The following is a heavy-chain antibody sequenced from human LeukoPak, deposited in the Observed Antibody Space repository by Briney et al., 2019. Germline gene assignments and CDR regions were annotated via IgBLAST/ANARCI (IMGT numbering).Heavy chain of an antibody. Sequence: SETLSLTCTVSGGSITGYHWSCIRQPPGKGLEWIGYVYSNGNTEYKPSLKSRVTISADTSKNQFSLKLTSVTAADTAIYYCARRNDFDVWGQGTMVTVSS. CDR3: ARRNDFDV. CDR2: VYSNGNT. V-gene: IGHV4-4*08. CDR1: GGSITGYH. J-gene: IGHJ3*01.